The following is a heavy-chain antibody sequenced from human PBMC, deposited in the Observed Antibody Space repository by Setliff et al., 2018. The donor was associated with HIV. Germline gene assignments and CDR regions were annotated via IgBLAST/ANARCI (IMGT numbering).Heavy chain of an antibody. J-gene: IGHJ6*02. V-gene: IGHV3-48*03. CDR1: GFTFSTSE. D-gene: IGHD4-4*01. CDR2: ISGSGSTI. Sequence: GGSLRLSCAASGFTFSTSEMNWVRQAPGKGLEWVSYISGSGSTIYYADSVKGRFTISRDNSKNSLNLRMNSLRAEDTAVYYCVRDITTCWDVWGQGTTVTVSS. CDR3: VRDITTCWDV.